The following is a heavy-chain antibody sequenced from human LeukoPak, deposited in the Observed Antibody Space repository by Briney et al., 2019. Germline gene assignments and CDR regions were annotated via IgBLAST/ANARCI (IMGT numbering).Heavy chain of an antibody. D-gene: IGHD3-3*01. CDR1: GGSFSGYY. CDR2: INHSGST. CDR3: ARPIWSGGPYGY. V-gene: IGHV4-34*01. J-gene: IGHJ4*02. Sequence: SETLSLTCAVYGGSFSGYYWSWIRQPPGKGLEWIGEINHSGSTNYNPSLKSRVTISVDTSKNQFSLKLSSVTAADTAVYYRARPIWSGGPYGYWGQGTLVTVSS.